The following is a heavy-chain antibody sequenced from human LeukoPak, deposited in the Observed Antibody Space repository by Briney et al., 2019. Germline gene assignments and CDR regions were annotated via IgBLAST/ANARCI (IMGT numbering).Heavy chain of an antibody. Sequence: GGSLRLSCAASQFTFSSYWMSWVRQAPGKGLEWVANIKEDGSKTYYVDSVKGQFTISRDNAKNSLYLQMNSLRAEDTALYYCARYVTALDYWGQGTLVTVSS. CDR1: QFTFSSYW. CDR3: ARYVTALDY. D-gene: IGHD2-21*02. V-gene: IGHV3-7*03. J-gene: IGHJ4*02. CDR2: IKEDGSKT.